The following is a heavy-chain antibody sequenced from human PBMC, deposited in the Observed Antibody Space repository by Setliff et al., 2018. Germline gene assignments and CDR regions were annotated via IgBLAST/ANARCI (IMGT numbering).Heavy chain of an antibody. Sequence: SVKVSCKASGYTFTSYYMHWVRQAPGQGLERMGGIIPIFGTANYAQKFQGRVTITADESTSTAYMELSSLRSEDTAVYYCARDRLRSDSPWGYFDYWGQGTLVTVSS. D-gene: IGHD3-16*01. CDR2: IIPIFGTA. CDR3: ARDRLRSDSPWGYFDY. CDR1: GYTFTSYY. J-gene: IGHJ4*02. V-gene: IGHV1-69*13.